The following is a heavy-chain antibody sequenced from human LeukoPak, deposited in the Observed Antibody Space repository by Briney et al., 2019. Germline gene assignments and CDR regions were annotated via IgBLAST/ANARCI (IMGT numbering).Heavy chain of an antibody. J-gene: IGHJ4*02. V-gene: IGHV4-31*03. CDR1: GGSLSNGGFY. Sequence: PSQTLSLTCSVSGGSLSNGGFYWSWIRQHPGKGLDWIGYICDSGDTYYNPSLTSRVTMSLDTSKNQFSLKLTSATAADTAVYYCARAETCSGYDLSIFDYWGQGTLVTVSS. CDR3: ARAETCSGYDLSIFDY. CDR2: ICDSGDT. D-gene: IGHD5-12*01.